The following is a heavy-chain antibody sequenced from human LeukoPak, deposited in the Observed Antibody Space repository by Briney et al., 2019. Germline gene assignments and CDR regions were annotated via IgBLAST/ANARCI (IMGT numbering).Heavy chain of an antibody. CDR1: GGSISSYY. D-gene: IGHD6-19*01. CDR3: ARKYSSGWYEYYFDY. J-gene: IGHJ4*02. V-gene: IGHV4-59*01. Sequence: PSETLSLTCTVSGGSISSYYWSWIRQPPGKGLEWIGYIYYSGSTNYNPSLKSRVTISVDTSKNQFSLKLNSVTAADTAVYYCARKYSSGWYEYYFDYWGQGTLVTVSS. CDR2: IYYSGST.